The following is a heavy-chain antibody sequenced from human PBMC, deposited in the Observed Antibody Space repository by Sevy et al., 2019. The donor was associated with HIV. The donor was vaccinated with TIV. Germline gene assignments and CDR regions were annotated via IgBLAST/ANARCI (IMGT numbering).Heavy chain of an antibody. Sequence: ASVKVSCEASGYTFSNYGISWVRQAPGQGLEWMGWVSAYTGNTNYAQKFQGRVTMTTDKSTRTAYMELRSLRSDDTAMYYCARDSIPMVQGVIITPYYYGMDVWGQGTTVTVSS. CDR3: ARDSIPMVQGVIITPYYYGMDV. CDR2: VSAYTGNT. V-gene: IGHV1-18*01. D-gene: IGHD3-10*01. J-gene: IGHJ6*02. CDR1: GYTFSNYG.